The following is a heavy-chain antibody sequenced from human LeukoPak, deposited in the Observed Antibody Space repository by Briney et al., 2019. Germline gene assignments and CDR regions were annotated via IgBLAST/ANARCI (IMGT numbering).Heavy chain of an antibody. V-gene: IGHV3-48*01. CDR2: ISSSSSTI. CDR3: AKDPGYAIYYFDY. D-gene: IGHD3-9*01. CDR1: GFTFSSYS. J-gene: IGHJ4*02. Sequence: GGSLRLSCAASGFTFSSYSMNWVRQAPGKGLEWVSYISSSSSTIYYADSMKGRFTISRDNPKNTLYLQMNGLRAEDTAVYYCAKDPGYAIYYFDYWGQGTLVTVSS.